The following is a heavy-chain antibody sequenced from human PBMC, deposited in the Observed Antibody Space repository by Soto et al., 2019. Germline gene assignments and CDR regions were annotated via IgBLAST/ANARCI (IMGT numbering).Heavy chain of an antibody. Sequence: GESLKISCKGSGYSFTSYCIALVRQMPGKGLDWMGIIYPGDSDTRYSPSFQGQVTISADKSINTVYLQWSSLKASDTALYYCAREYTTSSLDTWGQGTLVTVSS. CDR2: IYPGDSDT. J-gene: IGHJ5*02. CDR1: GYSFTSYC. D-gene: IGHD6-6*01. CDR3: AREYTTSSLDT. V-gene: IGHV5-51*01.